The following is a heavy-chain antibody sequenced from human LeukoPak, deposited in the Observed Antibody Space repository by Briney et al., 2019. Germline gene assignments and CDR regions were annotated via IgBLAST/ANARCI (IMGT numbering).Heavy chain of an antibody. CDR3: ASHETDTLPGDGWEYFQH. J-gene: IGHJ1*01. V-gene: IGHV5-51*01. CDR2: IYPGDSDT. Sequence: GESLKISCKGSGYTFSSYWTGWVRQMPGKGLEWMGIIYPGDSDTRYSPSFQGQVTISADKSISTAYLQWSSLKASDTAMYYCASHETDTLPGDGWEYFQHWGQGTLVTVSS. D-gene: IGHD5-24*01. CDR1: GYTFSSYW.